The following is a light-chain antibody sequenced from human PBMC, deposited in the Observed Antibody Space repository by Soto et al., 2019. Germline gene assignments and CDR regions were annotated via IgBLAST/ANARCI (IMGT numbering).Light chain of an antibody. CDR2: EVT. Sequence: QSALTQPPSASGSIGQSVTISCTGTSSDVGGYNYVSWHQQHPGKAPKVMIYEVTKRPPGVPDRFSGSKSGNTASLTVSGLQAEDEADYYCSSFAGGGNPVLLGGGTKLPVL. CDR1: SSDVGGYNY. V-gene: IGLV2-8*01. J-gene: IGLJ2*01. CDR3: SSFAGGGNPVL.